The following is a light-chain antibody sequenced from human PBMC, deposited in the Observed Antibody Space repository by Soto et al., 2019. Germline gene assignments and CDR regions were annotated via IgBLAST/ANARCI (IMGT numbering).Light chain of an antibody. V-gene: IGKV1-39*01. CDR2: SAS. CDR3: QQSYSTPRLT. J-gene: IGKJ4*01. CDR1: QSISSY. Sequence: DIQMTQSPSSLSASVGDRITITCRASQSISSYVNWYQQKPGKAPKLRIYSASSLQSGVRSRFSGSRSETDFTLHISSLQPKDFATYYCQQSYSTPRLTFGGGTKVEIK.